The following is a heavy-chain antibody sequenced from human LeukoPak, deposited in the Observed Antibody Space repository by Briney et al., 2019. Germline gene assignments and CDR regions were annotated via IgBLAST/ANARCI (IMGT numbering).Heavy chain of an antibody. Sequence: GGSLRLSCAASGFTFSSYAMSWVRQAPGKGLEWVSTISGSGGSTYYADSVKGRFTISRDNSKNTLYLQMNSLRAEDTAVFYCAKDLGHCSSISCYFDYWGQGTLVTVSS. D-gene: IGHD2-2*01. CDR3: AKDLGHCSSISCYFDY. CDR2: ISGSGGST. J-gene: IGHJ4*02. V-gene: IGHV3-23*01. CDR1: GFTFSSYA.